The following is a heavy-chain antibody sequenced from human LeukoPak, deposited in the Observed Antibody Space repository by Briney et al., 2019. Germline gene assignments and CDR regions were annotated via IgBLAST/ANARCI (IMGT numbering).Heavy chain of an antibody. CDR3: AKQSNDWYWFDP. D-gene: IGHD3-9*01. CDR2: VHPGNSET. Sequence: GESLKISCKASGYSFTTYWIGWVGQRPGKGLEYMGIVHPGNSETRYSPSFQGQVTISADKSISTAYLQWSSLEASDTAVYYCAKQSNDWYWFDPWGQGTLVIVSS. CDR1: GYSFTTYW. J-gene: IGHJ5*02. V-gene: IGHV5-51*01.